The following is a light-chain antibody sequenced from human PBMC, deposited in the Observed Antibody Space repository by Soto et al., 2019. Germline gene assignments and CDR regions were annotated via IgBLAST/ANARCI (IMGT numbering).Light chain of an antibody. J-gene: IGKJ3*01. CDR1: QSVSSSY. V-gene: IGKV3-20*01. Sequence: EIVLTQSPGTLSWSPGERATLSCRASQSVSSSYLAWYQQKPGQAPRHLIYGASSRATGIPDRFSGSGSGTDFTLTISRLEPEDFAVYYCQQYGTSPVTLAPGTNVDIK. CDR2: GAS. CDR3: QQYGTSPVT.